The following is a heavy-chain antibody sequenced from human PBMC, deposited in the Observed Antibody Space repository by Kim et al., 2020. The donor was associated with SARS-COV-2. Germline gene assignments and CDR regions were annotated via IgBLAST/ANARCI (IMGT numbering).Heavy chain of an antibody. Sequence: GGSLRLSCAASGFTFSSYGMHWVRQAPGKGLEWVAVISYDGSNKYYADSVKGRFTISRDNSKNTLYLQMNSLRAEDTAVYYCAKDLLRGHGLEPNWYYY. D-gene: IGHD1-1*01. V-gene: IGHV3-30*18. CDR2: ISYDGSNK. CDR3: AKDLLRGHGLEPNWYYY. J-gene: IGHJ6*01. CDR1: GFTFSSYG.